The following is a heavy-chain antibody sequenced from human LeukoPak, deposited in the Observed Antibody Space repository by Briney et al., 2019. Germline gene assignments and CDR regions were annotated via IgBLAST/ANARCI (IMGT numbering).Heavy chain of an antibody. Sequence: SETLSLTCTVSGGSISSSSYHWGWIRQPPGKGLEWIGNIYNGGSTYYNSSLKSRITISVDTSRNQFSLKLTSVTAADTAVYYCARRGGSGRSFDYWGQGTLVTVSS. CDR2: IYNGGST. CDR3: ARRGGSGRSFDY. J-gene: IGHJ4*02. D-gene: IGHD3-10*01. V-gene: IGHV4-39*01. CDR1: GGSISSSSYH.